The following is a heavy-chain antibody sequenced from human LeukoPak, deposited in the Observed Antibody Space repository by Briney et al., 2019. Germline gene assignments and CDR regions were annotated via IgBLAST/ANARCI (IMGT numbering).Heavy chain of an antibody. CDR2: ISSSSSTI. J-gene: IGHJ6*02. V-gene: IGHV3-48*04. Sequence: GGSLRLSCAASGFTFSSYSMNWVRQAPGEGLEWVSYISSSSSTIYYADSVKGRFTISRDNAKNSLYLQMNSLRAEDTAVYYCVASTSSLKDYGMDVWGQGTTVTVSS. CDR3: VASTSSLKDYGMDV. CDR1: GFTFSSYS. D-gene: IGHD2-2*01.